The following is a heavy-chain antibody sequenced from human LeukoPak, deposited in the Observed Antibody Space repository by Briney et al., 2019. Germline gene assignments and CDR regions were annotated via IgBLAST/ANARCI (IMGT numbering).Heavy chain of an antibody. V-gene: IGHV1-8*02. CDR3: ARVFDSSGYYPYYFDY. Sequence: ASVKVSCKASGYTFTSYGISWVRQAPGQGLEWMGWMNPNSGNTGYAQKFQGRVTMTRNTSISTAYMELSSLRSEDTAVYYCARVFDSSGYYPYYFDYWGQGTLVTVSS. D-gene: IGHD3-22*01. CDR2: MNPNSGNT. J-gene: IGHJ4*02. CDR1: GYTFTSYG.